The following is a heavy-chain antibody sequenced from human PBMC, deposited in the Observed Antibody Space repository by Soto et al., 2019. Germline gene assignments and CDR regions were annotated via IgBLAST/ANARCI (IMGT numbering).Heavy chain of an antibody. J-gene: IGHJ3*02. CDR3: ASARSLRFLEWSPDAFDI. Sequence: ASVKVSCKASGYTFTSYGISWVRQAPGQGLEWMGWISAYNGNTNYAQKLQGRVTMTTDTSTSTAYMELRSLRSDDTAVYYCASARSLRFLEWSPDAFDIWGRGTLVTVS. CDR1: GYTFTSYG. CDR2: ISAYNGNT. V-gene: IGHV1-18*01. D-gene: IGHD3-3*01.